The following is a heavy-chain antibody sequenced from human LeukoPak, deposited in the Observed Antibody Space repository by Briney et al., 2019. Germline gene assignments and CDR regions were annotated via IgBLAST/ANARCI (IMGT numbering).Heavy chain of an antibody. D-gene: IGHD1-26*01. CDR1: GYTFTSYY. CDR2: INPSGGST. V-gene: IGHV1-46*01. J-gene: IGHJ5*02. Sequence: ASVKVSCKASGYTFTSYYMHWVRQAPGQGLEWMGIINPSGGSTSYAQKFQGRVTMTRDTSTSTVYMELSILRSEDTAVYYCARGSTGATALYNWFDPWGQGTLVTVSS. CDR3: ARGSTGATALYNWFDP.